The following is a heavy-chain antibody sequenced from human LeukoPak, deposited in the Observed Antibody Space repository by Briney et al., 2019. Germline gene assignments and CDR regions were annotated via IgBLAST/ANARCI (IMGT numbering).Heavy chain of an antibody. CDR2: ISSSGSTI. D-gene: IGHD6-13*01. CDR1: VFTFSSYE. V-gene: IGHV3-48*03. CDR3: AMTYSSSPAPPFDI. Sequence: GGSLRLSCAASVFTFSSYEMNWVRQAPGKGLAWGSYISSSGSTIYYADSVKGRFTISRDNAKNSLYLQMNSLRAEDTAVYYCAMTYSSSPAPPFDIWGQGTMVTVSS. J-gene: IGHJ3*02.